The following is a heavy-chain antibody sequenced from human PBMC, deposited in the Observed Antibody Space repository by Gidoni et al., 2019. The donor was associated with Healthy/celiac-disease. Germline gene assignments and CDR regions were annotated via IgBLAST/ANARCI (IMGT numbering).Heavy chain of an antibody. CDR2: INPSGGST. D-gene: IGHD6-13*01. Sequence: QVQLVQSGAEVKKPGASVKVSCKASGYTFTSHYMHWVRQAPGQGLEWMGIINPSGGSTSYAQKLQGRVTMTRDTSTSTVYMELSSLRSEDTAVYYCARDQSSSSWYGIAYYYGMDVWGQGTTVTVSS. V-gene: IGHV1-46*04. J-gene: IGHJ6*02. CDR1: GYTFTSHY. CDR3: ARDQSSSSWYGIAYYYGMDV.